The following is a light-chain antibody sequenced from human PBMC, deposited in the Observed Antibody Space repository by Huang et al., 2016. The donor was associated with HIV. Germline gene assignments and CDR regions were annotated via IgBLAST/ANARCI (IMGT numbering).Light chain of an antibody. CDR3: QQRFT. V-gene: IGKV3-11*01. CDR2: GAS. Sequence: EIVLTQSPATLSLSPGGRATLSCRDSQNISSFLAWYQQGAGQAPRLLSYGASSRATVIPARFSGSWSGTDFTLTINNLEPGDFAVYYCQQRFTFGPGTKVDIK. J-gene: IGKJ3*01. CDR1: QNISSF.